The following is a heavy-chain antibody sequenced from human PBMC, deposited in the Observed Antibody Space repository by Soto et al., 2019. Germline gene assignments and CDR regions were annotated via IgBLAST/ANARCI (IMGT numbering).Heavy chain of an antibody. Sequence: SETLSLTCTVSGGSISSYYWSWIRQPPGKGLEWIGYIYYSGSTNYNPSLKSRVTISVDTSKNQFSLKLSSVTAADTAVYYCASCVAPSSTSCPSDYWGQGTLVTVSS. J-gene: IGHJ4*02. CDR3: ASCVAPSSTSCPSDY. D-gene: IGHD2-2*01. CDR1: GGSISSYY. CDR2: IYYSGST. V-gene: IGHV4-59*01.